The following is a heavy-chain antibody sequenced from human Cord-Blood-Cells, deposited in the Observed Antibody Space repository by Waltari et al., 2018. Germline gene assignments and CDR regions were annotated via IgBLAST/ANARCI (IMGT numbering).Heavy chain of an antibody. J-gene: IGHJ5*02. CDR1: GGSFSGYY. Sequence: QVQLQQWGAGLLKPSETLSLTCAVYGGSFSGYYWSWIRQPPGKGLEWIGEINHSGSTNYNPSLKSRVTRSVDTSKNQFSLKLSSVTAADTAVYYCARGRKFAGNWFDPWGQGTLVTVSS. D-gene: IGHD6-13*01. CDR3: ARGRKFAGNWFDP. V-gene: IGHV4-34*01. CDR2: INHSGST.